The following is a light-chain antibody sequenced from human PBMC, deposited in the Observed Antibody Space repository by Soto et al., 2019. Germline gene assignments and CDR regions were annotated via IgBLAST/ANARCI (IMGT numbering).Light chain of an antibody. J-gene: IGLJ2*01. CDR3: CSYADTYVE. CDR2: DVD. V-gene: IGLV2-11*01. CDR1: SSYVGAYNY. Sequence: QSALTQPRSVSGSPGQSVAISCTGTSSYVGAYNYVSWYQQHPGKAPKLMIYDVDKRPSGVPDRFSGSKSGNTASLTISGLQAEDEADYYCCSYADTYVELGGGTKVTV.